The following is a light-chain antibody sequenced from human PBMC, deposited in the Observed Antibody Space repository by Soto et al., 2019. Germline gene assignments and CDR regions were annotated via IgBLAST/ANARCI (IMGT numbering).Light chain of an antibody. CDR3: QQYYTTPLT. CDR1: QSVLYSSNHQNY. V-gene: IGKV4-1*01. J-gene: IGKJ4*01. CDR2: WAS. Sequence: DIVMTQSPDSLAVSLGERATINCKSSQSVLYSSNHQNYLAWYQQKPGQPPQLLIYWASTRESGVPDRFSGSGSGTDFTLTISSLQAEDVAVYYCQQYYTTPLTFGGGTRWISN.